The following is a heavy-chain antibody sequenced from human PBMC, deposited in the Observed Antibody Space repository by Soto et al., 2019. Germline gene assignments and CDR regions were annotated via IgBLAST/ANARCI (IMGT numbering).Heavy chain of an antibody. J-gene: IGHJ5*02. D-gene: IGHD2-2*01. CDR1: GFSLSTSGVG. CDR2: IYWDDDK. Sequence: SGPTLVNPTQTLTLTCTFSGFSLSTSGVGVGWIRQPPGKALEWLALIYWDDDKRYSPSLKSRLTITKDTSKNQVVLTMTNMDPVDTATYYCAHSRPCSTRCYYNWFDPSGQGTPVTFPS. V-gene: IGHV2-5*02. CDR3: AHSRPCSTRCYYNWFDP.